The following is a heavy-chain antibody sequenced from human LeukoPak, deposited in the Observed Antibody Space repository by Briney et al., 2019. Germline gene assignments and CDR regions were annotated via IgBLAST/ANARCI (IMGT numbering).Heavy chain of an antibody. J-gene: IGHJ6*03. Sequence: ASVKVSCKASGYTFTSYDTNWVRQATGQGLEWMGWMNPNSGNTGYAQKFQGRVTMTRNTSISTAYMEQSSLRSEDTAVYYCARNVEAIKYDRYYYMDVWGKGTTVTVSS. CDR1: GYTFTSYD. CDR3: ARNVEAIKYDRYYYMDV. CDR2: MNPNSGNT. D-gene: IGHD1-1*01. V-gene: IGHV1-8*01.